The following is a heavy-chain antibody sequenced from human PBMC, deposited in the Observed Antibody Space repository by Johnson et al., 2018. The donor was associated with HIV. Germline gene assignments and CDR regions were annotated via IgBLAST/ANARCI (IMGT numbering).Heavy chain of an antibody. J-gene: IGHJ3*02. Sequence: VQLVESGGGVVQPGTSLRLSCAASGFTFSSFAMHWVRQAPGKGLEWMAFISYDGSNKYFTDSVRGRFTISRDNSKNTLFLQMNGLRAEDTAVYYCVRRFYDSSAFDIWGQGTLVTVSS. CDR2: ISYDGSNK. CDR3: VRRFYDSSAFDI. V-gene: IGHV3-30-3*01. D-gene: IGHD3-22*01. CDR1: GFTFSSFA.